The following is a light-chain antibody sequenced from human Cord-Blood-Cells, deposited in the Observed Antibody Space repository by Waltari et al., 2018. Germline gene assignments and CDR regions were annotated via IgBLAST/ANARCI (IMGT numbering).Light chain of an antibody. Sequence: QSVLTQPPSVSGAPGQRVTISCTGSISNTGAGYDAHWYQQLPGPAPKLLIYGNRNRPSGVPDRFSGSKSGTSASLAITGLQAEDEADYYCQSYDSSLSGSWVFGGGTKLTVL. CDR3: QSYDSSLSGSWV. CDR1: ISNTGAGYD. CDR2: GNR. V-gene: IGLV1-40*01. J-gene: IGLJ3*02.